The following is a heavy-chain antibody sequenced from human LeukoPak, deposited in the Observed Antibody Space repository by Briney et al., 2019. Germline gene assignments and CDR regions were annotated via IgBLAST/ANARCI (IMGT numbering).Heavy chain of an antibody. CDR3: ARADSSGYLFDY. J-gene: IGHJ4*02. Sequence: PGGSLRLSCAASGFTLSSYAMSWVRQAPGKGLEWVSAISDTGNTYHADSVKGRFTISRDNSKNTLYLQMNSLRAEDTAVYYCARADSSGYLFDYWGQGTLVAVSS. D-gene: IGHD3-22*01. CDR1: GFTLSSYA. CDR2: ISDTGNT. V-gene: IGHV3-23*01.